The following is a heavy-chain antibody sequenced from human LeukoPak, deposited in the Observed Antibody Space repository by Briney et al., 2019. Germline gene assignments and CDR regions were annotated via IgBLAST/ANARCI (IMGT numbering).Heavy chain of an antibody. CDR1: GYTFSNYY. CDR2: TNPRGGST. V-gene: IGHV1-46*01. J-gene: IGHJ6*02. Sequence: GASVKVSCKASGYTFSNYYMHWVRQAPGQGLEWMGVTNPRGGSTTYAQKFQGRVTMSRDTSTSTVHMELSSLRSEDTAVYYCARETYNNYSDMDVWGQGTTVIVSS. D-gene: IGHD5-24*01. CDR3: ARETYNNYSDMDV.